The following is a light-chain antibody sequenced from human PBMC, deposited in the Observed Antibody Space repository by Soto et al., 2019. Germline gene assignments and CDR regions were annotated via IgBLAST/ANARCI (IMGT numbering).Light chain of an antibody. Sequence: EIVLTQSPGTLSLSPGERATLSCMASQSVSSSYLAWYQQKPGQAPRLLIYGASSRATGIPDRFSGSGSGTDFTLTISRLEPEDFAVYYCHQYDSSPHTFGGGTKVEIK. CDR3: HQYDSSPHT. CDR2: GAS. CDR1: QSVSSSY. J-gene: IGKJ4*01. V-gene: IGKV3-20*01.